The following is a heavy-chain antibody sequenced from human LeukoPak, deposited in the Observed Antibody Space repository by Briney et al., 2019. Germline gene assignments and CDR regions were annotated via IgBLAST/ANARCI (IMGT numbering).Heavy chain of an antibody. V-gene: IGHV4-61*02. D-gene: IGHD6-6*01. CDR3: ARDLSYSSSSGGWFDP. CDR2: IYTSGST. Sequence: SETLSLTCTVSGGSISSSSYYWGWIRQPAGKGLEWIGRIYTSGSTNYNPSLKSRVTMSVDTSKNQFSLKLSSVTAADTAVYYCARDLSYSSSSGGWFDPWGQGTLVTVSS. CDR1: GGSISSSSYY. J-gene: IGHJ5*02.